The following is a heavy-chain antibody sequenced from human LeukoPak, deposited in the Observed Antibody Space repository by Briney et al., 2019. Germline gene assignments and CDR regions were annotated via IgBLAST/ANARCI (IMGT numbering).Heavy chain of an antibody. CDR1: GYTFTSYY. V-gene: IGHV1-46*01. CDR2: INPTGGST. D-gene: IGHD3-22*01. J-gene: IGHJ4*02. Sequence: ASVKVSCKASGYTFTSYYMHWVRQAPGQGLEWMGLINPTGGSTGYAQKFQGRVTMTRDMSTSTDYMELSSLRSEDTALYYCARDQDYYDSSGYYEYYFDYWGQGTLVTVSS. CDR3: ARDQDYYDSSGYYEYYFDY.